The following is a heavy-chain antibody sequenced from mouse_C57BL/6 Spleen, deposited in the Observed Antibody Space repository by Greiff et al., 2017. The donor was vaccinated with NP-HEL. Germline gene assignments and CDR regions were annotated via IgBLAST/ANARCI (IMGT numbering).Heavy chain of an antibody. V-gene: IGHV3-6*01. Sequence: VQLKQSGPGLVKPSQSLSLTCSVTGYSITSGYYWNWIRQFPGNKLEWMGYISYDGSNNYNPSLKNRISITRDTSKNQCFLKLNSVTTEDTATYYCATMAYWGQGTLVTVSA. CDR2: ISYDGSN. CDR1: GYSITSGYY. J-gene: IGHJ3*01. CDR3: ATMAY.